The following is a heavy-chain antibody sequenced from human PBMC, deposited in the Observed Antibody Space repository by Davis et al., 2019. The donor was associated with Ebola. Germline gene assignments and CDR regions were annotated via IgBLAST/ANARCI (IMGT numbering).Heavy chain of an antibody. CDR2: MNPNSGNT. D-gene: IGHD6-13*01. CDR3: AGGRSSSWFK. J-gene: IGHJ4*02. Sequence: ASVPVPCMASRYIFTSSDIHSVRPATGQGLEWMGWMNPNSGNTGYAQKFQGRVTMTRNPSISTAYMELSSLRSEDTAVYYCAGGRSSSWFKWGQGTLVTVSS. V-gene: IGHV1-8*01. CDR1: RYIFTSSD.